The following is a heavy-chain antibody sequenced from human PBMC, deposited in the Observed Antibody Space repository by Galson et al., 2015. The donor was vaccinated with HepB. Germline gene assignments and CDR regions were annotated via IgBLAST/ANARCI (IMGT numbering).Heavy chain of an antibody. V-gene: IGHV3-23*01. CDR2: VMSGSGGA. CDR1: GFTFSNYW. Sequence: SLRLSCAASGFTFSNYWMHWVRQAPGKGLEWVSAVMSGSGGAFYADSAKGRFTISRDNSKNTLSLQMNSLGAEDTDVYYCAKCGVLSSGWCNYFAPWGQGTMVTVSS. J-gene: IGHJ5*02. D-gene: IGHD6-19*01. CDR3: AKCGVLSSGWCNYFAP.